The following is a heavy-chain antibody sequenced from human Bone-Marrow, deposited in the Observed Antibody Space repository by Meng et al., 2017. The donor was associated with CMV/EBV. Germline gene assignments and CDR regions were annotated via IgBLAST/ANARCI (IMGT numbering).Heavy chain of an antibody. J-gene: IGHJ6*02. CDR2: INWNGGST. V-gene: IGHV3-20*04. D-gene: IGHD3-3*01. CDR3: AITVGVPTTLYYDGLEV. Sequence: GGSLRLSCAASGFTFDDYGMSWVRQAPGKGLEWVSGINWNGGSTAYADSVKGRVTISRDNSNNTMYLQMSSLRTEDTAVYYCAITVGVPTTLYYDGLEVWGQGTAVTVSS. CDR1: GFTFDDYG.